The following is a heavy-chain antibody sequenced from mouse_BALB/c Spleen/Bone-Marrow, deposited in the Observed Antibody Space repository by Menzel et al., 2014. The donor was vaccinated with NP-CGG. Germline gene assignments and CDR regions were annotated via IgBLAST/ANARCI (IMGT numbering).Heavy chain of an antibody. CDR2: IDPANGDT. CDR1: GSNIKDTY. J-gene: IGHJ2*01. V-gene: IGHV14-3*02. Sequence: DVQLQESGAELVKPGASVKLSCTASGSNIKDTYMHWVKQRPEQGLEWIGRIDPANGDTKYDPKFQGKATITADTSSNTAYLQLSSLTSEDTAVYYCALYYDYDVGYWGQGTTLTVSS. CDR3: ALYYDYDVGY. D-gene: IGHD2-4*01.